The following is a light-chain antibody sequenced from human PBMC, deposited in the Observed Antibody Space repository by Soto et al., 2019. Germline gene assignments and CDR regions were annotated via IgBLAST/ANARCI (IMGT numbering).Light chain of an antibody. J-gene: IGLJ6*01. CDR3: PELHSSLLTA. CDR1: SSNIGTGYD. Sequence: QSVLTQPPSVSGAPGQRVTISCTGSSSNIGTGYDVHWYQQLPGTAPKLLIYGNSNRPSGDPDRFSGSKSGTSASLAITLLQAQAPAYIICPELHSSLLTAFGTG. CDR2: GNS. V-gene: IGLV1-40*01.